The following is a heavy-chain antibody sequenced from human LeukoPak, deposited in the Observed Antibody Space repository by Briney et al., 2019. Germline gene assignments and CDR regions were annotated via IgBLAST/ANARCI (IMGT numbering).Heavy chain of an antibody. CDR2: IDPSGGRT. CDR1: GYSFTSYY. Sequence: ASVKVSCKASGYSFTSYYMHWVRQAPGQGLEWMGIIDPSGGRTTYAQKFQGRVTMTRDTSTSTGHMEVSSLRSEDTAVYYCARAFTVMGAFDIWGQGTMVTVSS. V-gene: IGHV1-46*01. J-gene: IGHJ3*02. D-gene: IGHD4-17*01. CDR3: ARAFTVMGAFDI.